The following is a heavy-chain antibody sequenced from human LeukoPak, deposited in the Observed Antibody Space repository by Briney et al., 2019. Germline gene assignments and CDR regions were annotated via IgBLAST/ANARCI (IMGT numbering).Heavy chain of an antibody. V-gene: IGHV4-38-2*01. CDR3: ARVNWNPDY. Sequence: SETLSLTCAVSGYSISRGYHWGWIRQRPGKGLGWIGSIHHSGSTYYNSSLKSRVTISVDTSKNQFSLKVSSVTAADTAVYYCARVNWNPDYWGQGTLVTVSS. D-gene: IGHD1-1*01. CDR2: IHHSGST. CDR1: GYSISRGYH. J-gene: IGHJ4*02.